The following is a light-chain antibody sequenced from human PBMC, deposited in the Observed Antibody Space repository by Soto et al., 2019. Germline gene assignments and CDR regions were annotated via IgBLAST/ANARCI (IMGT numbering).Light chain of an antibody. J-gene: IGKJ3*01. V-gene: IGKV3-20*01. CDR2: GAS. CDR1: QSVSSSY. CDR3: QQYGSSLFT. Sequence: EIVLTQSPGTLSLSPGERATLSCRASQSVSSSYLAWYQQKPGQAPRLLIYGASSMATGIPDRFSGSGSGTDLTLTISRQEPEDFAVYYCQQYGSSLFTFGPGTNVDIK.